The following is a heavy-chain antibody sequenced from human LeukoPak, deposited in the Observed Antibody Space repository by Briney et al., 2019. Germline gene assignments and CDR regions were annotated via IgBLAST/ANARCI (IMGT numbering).Heavy chain of an antibody. CDR2: IHQDGSVT. Sequence: GGSLRLSCAASGFTFTAYAMSWFRQTPGKGLEGVGNIHQDGSVTNYVDAVKGRFTISRDNARNSVFLQVNSLRAEDTALYYCARGRGWVDHWGQGTLVTVSS. J-gene: IGHJ4*02. CDR3: ARGRGWVDH. CDR1: GFTFTAYA. V-gene: IGHV3-7*01. D-gene: IGHD3-16*01.